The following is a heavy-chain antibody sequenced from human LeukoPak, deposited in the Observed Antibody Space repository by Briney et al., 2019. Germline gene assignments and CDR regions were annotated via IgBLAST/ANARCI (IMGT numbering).Heavy chain of an antibody. CDR1: GFTFSSYS. D-gene: IGHD2-21*01. CDR3: ARDTIYDN. V-gene: IGHV3-48*01. J-gene: IGHJ4*02. Sequence: GGSLRLSCAASGFTFSSYSMNWVRQAPGKGLEWVSYISSSSTIYYADSVKGRFTISRDNAKNSLYLQMNSLRAEDTAVYYCARDTIYDNWGQGTLVTVSS. CDR2: ISSSSTI.